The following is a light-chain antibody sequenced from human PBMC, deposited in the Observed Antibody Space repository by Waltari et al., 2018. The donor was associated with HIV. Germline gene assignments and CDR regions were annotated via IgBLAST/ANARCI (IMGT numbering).Light chain of an antibody. Sequence: QSALTQPASVSGSPGQSITISCTGDDFDIYGYHFVSWFQHHPGKAPKVIIYEVSNRPSGVSYRFSGSKSGNTASLTISGLQPEDEAEYFCISYISSSTPVFGGGTKLTVL. CDR2: EVS. J-gene: IGLJ3*02. V-gene: IGLV2-14*01. CDR3: ISYISSSTPV. CDR1: DFDIYGYHF.